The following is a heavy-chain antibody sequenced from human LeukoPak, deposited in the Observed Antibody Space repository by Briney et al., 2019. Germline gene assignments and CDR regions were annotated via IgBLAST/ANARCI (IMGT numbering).Heavy chain of an antibody. D-gene: IGHD3-22*01. V-gene: IGHV3-7*01. CDR1: GFIFSSYW. Sequence: GGSLRLSCAASGFIFSSYWMSWVRQAPGKGLEWVANIKQGGNEKYYVDSVKGRFTISRDNSKNTLYLQMNSLRAEGTAVYYCARDPDYYDSRGYYYDAFDIWGQGTMVTVSS. CDR2: IKQGGNEK. J-gene: IGHJ3*02. CDR3: ARDPDYYDSRGYYYDAFDI.